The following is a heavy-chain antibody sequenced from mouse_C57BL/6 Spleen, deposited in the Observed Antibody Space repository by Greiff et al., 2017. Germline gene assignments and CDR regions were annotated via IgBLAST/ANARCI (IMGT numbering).Heavy chain of an antibody. V-gene: IGHV1-64*01. Sequence: VKLQQPGAELVKPGASVKLSCKASGYTFTSYWMHWVKQRPGQGLEWIGMIHPNSGSTNYNEKFKSKATLTVDKSSSTAYMQLSSLTSEDSAVYYCARNYAYYFDYWGQGTTLTVSS. CDR3: ARNYAYYFDY. CDR1: GYTFTSYW. CDR2: IHPNSGST. J-gene: IGHJ2*01. D-gene: IGHD1-1*01.